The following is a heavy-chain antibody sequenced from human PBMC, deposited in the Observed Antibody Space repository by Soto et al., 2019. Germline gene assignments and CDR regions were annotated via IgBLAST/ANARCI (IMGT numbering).Heavy chain of an antibody. D-gene: IGHD3-10*01. J-gene: IGHJ4*02. CDR3: ARGNPGGPEYYFDY. V-gene: IGHV3-53*01. Sequence: ESGGGLIQPGGSLRLSCAASGFTVSSNYMSWVRQAPGKGLEWVSVIYSRGSTYYADSVKGRFTISRDNSKNTLYLQMNSLRAEDTAVYHCARGNPGGPEYYFDYWGQGTLVTVSS. CDR1: GFTVSSNY. CDR2: IYSRGST.